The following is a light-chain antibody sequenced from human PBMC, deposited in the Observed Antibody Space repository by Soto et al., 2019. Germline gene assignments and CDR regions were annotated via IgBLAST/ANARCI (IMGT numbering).Light chain of an antibody. CDR2: GAS. CDR3: QRHGAT. V-gene: IGKV3-20*01. J-gene: IGKJ1*01. CDR1: QSVSSSY. Sequence: EIVLTQSPGTLSLSPGERATLSCRASQSVSSSYLAWYQQKPGQAPRLLIYGASSRATGTPDRFSGSGSGTDFTLTISRLEPEDSAAYYCQRHGATFGQGTKV.